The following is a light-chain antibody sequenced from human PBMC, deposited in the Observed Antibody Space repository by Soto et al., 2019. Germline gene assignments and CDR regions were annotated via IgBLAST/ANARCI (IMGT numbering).Light chain of an antibody. CDR2: AAS. CDR1: QSISSTY. V-gene: IGKV3-20*01. CDR3: QQYFASSWT. Sequence: EIVLTQSPGTLSLSPGERATLSCRASQSISSTYLAWYRQKSGQAPRLLIYAASSRATGIPDRFSGSWSGTDFTLTISRLEPEDFAVYYCQQYFASSWTFGQGTRVEIK. J-gene: IGKJ1*01.